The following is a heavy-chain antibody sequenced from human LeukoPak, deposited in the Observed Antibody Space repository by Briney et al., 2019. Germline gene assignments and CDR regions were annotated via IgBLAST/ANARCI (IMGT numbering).Heavy chain of an antibody. CDR1: GFTFSSYS. Sequence: GGSLRLSCAASGFTFSSYSMNWVRQAPGKGLEWVSSISSSSSYMYYADSVKGRFTISRDNAKNSLYLQMNSLRAEDTAVYYCARDKRGGYSGYDYSSGMDVWGKGTTVTVSS. V-gene: IGHV3-21*01. J-gene: IGHJ6*04. CDR2: ISSSSSYM. CDR3: ARDKRGGYSGYDYSSGMDV. D-gene: IGHD5-12*01.